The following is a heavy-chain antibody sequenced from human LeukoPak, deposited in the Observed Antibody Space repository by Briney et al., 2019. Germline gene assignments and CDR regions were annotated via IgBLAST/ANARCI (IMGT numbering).Heavy chain of an antibody. CDR3: ARLTYYDILTGYYNYFDY. V-gene: IGHV4-59*08. CDR1: GVSISSYY. J-gene: IGHJ4*02. D-gene: IGHD3-9*01. CDR2: IYYSGST. Sequence: PSETLSLTCTVSGVSISSYYWSWIRQPPGKGLKWIGYIYYSGSTNYNPSLKSRVTISVDTSKNQFSLKLSSVTAADTAVYYCARLTYYDILTGYYNYFDYWGQGTLVTVSS.